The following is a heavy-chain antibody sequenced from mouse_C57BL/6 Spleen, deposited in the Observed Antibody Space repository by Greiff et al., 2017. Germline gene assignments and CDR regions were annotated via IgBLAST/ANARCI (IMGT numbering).Heavy chain of an antibody. CDR2: ISSGSSTI. CDR3: ARPHYGSSYDYAMDY. D-gene: IGHD1-1*01. CDR1: GFTFSDYG. Sequence: EVQRVESGGGLVKPGGSLKLSCAASGFTFSDYGMHWVRQAPEKGLEWVAYISSGSSTIYYADTVKGRFTISRDNAKNTLFLQMTSLRSEDTAMYYCARPHYGSSYDYAMDYWGQGTSVTVSS. J-gene: IGHJ4*01. V-gene: IGHV5-17*01.